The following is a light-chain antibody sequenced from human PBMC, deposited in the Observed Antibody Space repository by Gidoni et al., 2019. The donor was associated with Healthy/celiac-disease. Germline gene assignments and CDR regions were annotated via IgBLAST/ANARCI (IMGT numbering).Light chain of an antibody. J-gene: IGKJ4*01. V-gene: IGKV1-12*01. CDR2: AAS. Sequence: DILMPQSPSSASASVGDRVTTTCPASQGISSCLAWYQQKPGKAPKLLIYAASSLQSGVPSRFSGSGSGTDFTLTISSLQPEDFATYYCQQANSFSTFGGXTKVEIK. CDR1: QGISSC. CDR3: QQANSFST.